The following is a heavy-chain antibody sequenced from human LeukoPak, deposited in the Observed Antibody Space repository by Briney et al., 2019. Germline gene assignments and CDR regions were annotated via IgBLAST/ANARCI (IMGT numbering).Heavy chain of an antibody. CDR3: ASKKDFWSGYYTGIIS. CDR1: GGSISSGGYY. V-gene: IGHV4-31*03. CDR2: IYYSGST. J-gene: IGHJ5*02. D-gene: IGHD3-3*01. Sequence: SETLSLTCTVSGGSISSGGYYWSWIRQHPGKGLEWIGYIYYSGSTYYNPSLKSRVTISVGTSKNQFSLNLSSVTAADTAVYYCASKKDFWSGYYTGIISWGQGTLVTVSS.